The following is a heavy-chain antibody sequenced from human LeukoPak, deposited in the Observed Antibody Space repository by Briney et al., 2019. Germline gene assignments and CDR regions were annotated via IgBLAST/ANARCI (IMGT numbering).Heavy chain of an antibody. J-gene: IGHJ4*02. CDR2: INTDGTVT. D-gene: IGHD6-19*01. CDR3: ATKQWLAPPPDS. V-gene: IGHV3-74*01. Sequence: GGPLRLSCAPPEFTFSKYGMLWFPKAPGKELESVSRINTDGTVTTYADSVKGRFTVSRDNADNTMFLQMNSVRDEDTAVYYCATKQWLAPPPDSWGQGTPVTVSS. CDR1: EFTFSKYG.